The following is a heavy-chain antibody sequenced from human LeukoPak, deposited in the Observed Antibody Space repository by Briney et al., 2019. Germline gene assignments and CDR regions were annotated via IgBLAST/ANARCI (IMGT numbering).Heavy chain of an antibody. J-gene: IGHJ6*02. CDR3: ARRGFRRVTIYYYYYGMDV. CDR1: GGSFSGYY. V-gene: IGHV4-34*01. Sequence: SETLSLTCAVYGGSFSGYYWSWIRQPPGKGLEWIGEINHSGSTNYNPSLKSRVTISVDTSKNQFSLKLSSVTAADTAVYYCARRGFRRVTIYYYYYGMDVWGQGTTVTVSS. D-gene: IGHD3-10*01. CDR2: INHSGST.